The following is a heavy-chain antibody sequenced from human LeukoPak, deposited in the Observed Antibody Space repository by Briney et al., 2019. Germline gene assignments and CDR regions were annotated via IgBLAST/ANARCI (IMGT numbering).Heavy chain of an antibody. CDR2: LDVIDSET. V-gene: IGHV1-24*01. CDR3: AAGRPYSLLDY. D-gene: IGHD5-18*01. J-gene: IGHJ4*02. CDR1: GSSVTELS. Sequence: ASVKVSCTVSGSSVTELSLYWVRQAPGKGLEWMGGLDVIDSETFYAQKFQGRVTMTEDSSTDTAYMELRSLTSDDTALYYCAAGRPYSLLDYWGQGTLVTVSS.